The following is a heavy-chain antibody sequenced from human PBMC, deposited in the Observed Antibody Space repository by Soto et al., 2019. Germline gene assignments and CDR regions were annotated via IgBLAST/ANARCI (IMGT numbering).Heavy chain of an antibody. V-gene: IGHV4-59*01. J-gene: IGHJ5*02. Sequence: SETLSLTCTVSGGSISSSYWSWIRQPPGKGLEWLAYIYDDGSANYNPSLKSRATISLDMSKNQFSLKLTSVTAADTAVYYCARDKYCSGGSCRKNWFDPWGQGTLVTVSS. CDR2: IYDDGSA. CDR1: GGSISSSY. CDR3: ARDKYCSGGSCRKNWFDP. D-gene: IGHD2-15*01.